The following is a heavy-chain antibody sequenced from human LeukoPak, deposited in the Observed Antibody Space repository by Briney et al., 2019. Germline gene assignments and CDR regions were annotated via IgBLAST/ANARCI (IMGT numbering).Heavy chain of an antibody. CDR2: ISYDGSNK. CDR1: GFTFSSYA. J-gene: IGHJ4*02. V-gene: IGHV3-30*04. D-gene: IGHD5-18*01. CDR3: ARSLDTFTLTAMAEYYFDY. Sequence: GGSLRLSCAASGFTFSSYAMHWVRQAPGKGLEWVAVISYDGSNKYYADSVKGRFTISRDNSKNTLYLQMNSLRAEDTAVYYCARSLDTFTLTAMAEYYFDYWGQGTLVTVSS.